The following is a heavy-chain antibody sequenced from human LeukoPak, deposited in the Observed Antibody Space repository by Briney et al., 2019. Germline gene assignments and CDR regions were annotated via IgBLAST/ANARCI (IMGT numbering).Heavy chain of an antibody. D-gene: IGHD1-14*01. J-gene: IGHJ6*03. V-gene: IGHV3-30-3*01. CDR1: GFTFSSYA. CDR2: ISYDGSNK. CDR3: ASPSHPDYYYYYYMDV. Sequence: GGSLRLSCAASGFTFSSYAMHWVRQAPGKGLEWVAVISYDGSNKYYADSVKGRFTISRDNSKNTLYLQMNSLRAEDTAVYYCASPSHPDYYYYYYMDVWGKGTTVTVSS.